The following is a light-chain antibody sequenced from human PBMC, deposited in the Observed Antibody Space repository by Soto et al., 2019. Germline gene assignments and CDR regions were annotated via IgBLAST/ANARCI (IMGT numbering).Light chain of an antibody. CDR1: SGSVSTSYY. V-gene: IGLV8-61*01. Sequence: QTVVTQEPSFSVSPGGTVTLTCGLNSGSVSTSYYPSWYQQTPGQAPRTLIYSTNTRSSGVPDRFSGSILGNKAALTITGAQADDESDYYCVLYVGSGISVFCGGIKLTVL. CDR2: STN. CDR3: VLYVGSGISV. J-gene: IGLJ2*01.